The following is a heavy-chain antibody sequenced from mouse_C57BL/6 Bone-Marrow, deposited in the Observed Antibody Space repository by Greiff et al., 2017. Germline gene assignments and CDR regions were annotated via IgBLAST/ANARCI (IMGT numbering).Heavy chain of an antibody. CDR2: INSDGGST. J-gene: IGHJ4*01. CDR3: ARGWVKDAMDY. CDR1: EYEFPSHD. D-gene: IGHD1-1*02. V-gene: IGHV5-2*01. Sequence: DVMLVESGGGLVQPGESLKLSCESNEYEFPSHDMSWVRKTPEKRLELVAAINSDGGSTYYPDTRESRFIISRDNPKKTLYLQMSSLRSEDTALYYCARGWVKDAMDYWGQGTSVTVSS.